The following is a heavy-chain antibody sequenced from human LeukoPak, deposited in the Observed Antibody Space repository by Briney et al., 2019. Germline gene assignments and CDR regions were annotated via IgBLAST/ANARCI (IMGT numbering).Heavy chain of an antibody. V-gene: IGHV1-18*01. J-gene: IGHJ5*02. CDR2: ISAYNGNT. CDR3: ARELGQQLINWFDP. D-gene: IGHD6-13*01. CDR1: GYTFTNYA. Sequence: ASVKVSCKASGYTFTNYAISWVRQAPGHGLEWVGWISAYNGNTNYAQKLQGRVTMTTDTSTSTAYMDLRSLRSDDTAVYYCARELGQQLINWFDPWGQGTLVTVSS.